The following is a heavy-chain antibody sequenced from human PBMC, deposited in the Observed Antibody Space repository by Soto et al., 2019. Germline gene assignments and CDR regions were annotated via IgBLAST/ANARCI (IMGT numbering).Heavy chain of an antibody. CDR3: ARDTIFGVVIREVYIDY. CDR1: GYTFTSYY. J-gene: IGHJ4*02. D-gene: IGHD3-3*01. CDR2: INPSGGST. Sequence: GASVKVSCKASGYTFTSYYMHWLRQAPGQGLEWMGIINPSGGSTTYAQKLQGRVTMTTDTSTSTVYMELSSLRSEDTAVYYCARDTIFGVVIREVYIDYWGQGTLVTVSS. V-gene: IGHV1-46*01.